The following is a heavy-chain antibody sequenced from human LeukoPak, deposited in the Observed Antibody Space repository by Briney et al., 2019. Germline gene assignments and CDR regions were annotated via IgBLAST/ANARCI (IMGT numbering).Heavy chain of an antibody. CDR3: ARDRGDYVAGY. CDR2: IYYSGST. CDR1: GGSISSYY. D-gene: IGHD4-17*01. V-gene: IGHV4-59*01. J-gene: IGHJ4*02. Sequence: SETLSLTCTVSGGSISSYYWSWIRQPPGKGLEWIGYIYYSGSTNYNPSLKSRVTISVDTSKNQFSLKLSSVTAADTAVYYCARDRGDYVAGYWGQGTLVTVSS.